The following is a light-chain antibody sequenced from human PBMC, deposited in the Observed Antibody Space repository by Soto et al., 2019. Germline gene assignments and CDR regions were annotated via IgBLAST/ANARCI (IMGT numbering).Light chain of an antibody. Sequence: EIVMTQSPVSLPVTPGEPASLSCRSSQSLLHGNGFNYLDWYLQKPGQSPQLLIYMGSNRAPGVPDRFSGNESGTDFTLTITRVEPEDVGVYYCMQTLQTPRTFGQGTKLEIK. CDR2: MGS. CDR3: MQTLQTPRT. J-gene: IGKJ2*01. CDR1: QSLLHGNGFNY. V-gene: IGKV2-28*01.